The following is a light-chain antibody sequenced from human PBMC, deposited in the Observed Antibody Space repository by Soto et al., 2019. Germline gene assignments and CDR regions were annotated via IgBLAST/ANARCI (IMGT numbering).Light chain of an antibody. Sequence: DLQMTQSPSSLSASVGDRVTITCQASQDINNYLNWYQQKPGKAPKLLIYDASNLETGVPSRFSGSGSGTDFTFTITSLQPEDSATYYCQQHDNLPLTFGGGAKIEIK. CDR1: QDINNY. J-gene: IGKJ4*01. CDR2: DAS. V-gene: IGKV1-33*01. CDR3: QQHDNLPLT.